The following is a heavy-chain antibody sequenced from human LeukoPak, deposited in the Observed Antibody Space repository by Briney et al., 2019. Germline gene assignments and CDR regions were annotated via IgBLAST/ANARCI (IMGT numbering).Heavy chain of an antibody. Sequence: PSETLSLTCAVYGGSFSGYYWSWIRQPPGKGLEWIGEINHTGSTHYNPSLKRRVTISVDTSKNQFSLKLSSVTAADTAVYYCADSGYSYDYWGQGTLVTVSS. J-gene: IGHJ4*02. CDR3: ADSGYSYDY. V-gene: IGHV4-34*01. CDR2: INHTGST. D-gene: IGHD5-18*01. CDR1: GGSFSGYY.